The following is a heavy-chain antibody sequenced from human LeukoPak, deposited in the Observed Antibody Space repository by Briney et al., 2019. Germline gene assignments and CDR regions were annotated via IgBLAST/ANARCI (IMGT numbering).Heavy chain of an antibody. J-gene: IGHJ5*02. CDR1: GGSISSYY. CDR3: ARVKYSSGWSNWFDP. D-gene: IGHD6-19*01. Sequence: PSETLSLTCTVSGGSISSYYWSWIRQPPGKGLEWIGYIYYSGSTYYNPSLKSRVTISVDTSKNQFSLKLSSVTAADTAVYYCARVKYSSGWSNWFDPWGQGTLVTVSS. CDR2: IYYSGST. V-gene: IGHV4-59*12.